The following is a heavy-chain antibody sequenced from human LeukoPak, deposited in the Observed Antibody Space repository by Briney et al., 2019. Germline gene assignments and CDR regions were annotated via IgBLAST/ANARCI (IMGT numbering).Heavy chain of an antibody. J-gene: IGHJ4*02. CDR3: TRVSDWLIEY. CDR1: GFTFSGYY. CDR2: ISSSGSTK. V-gene: IGHV3-11*01. Sequence: PGGSLRLSCAASGFTFSGYYMSWIRQAPGKGLEWVSYISSSGSTKYYADSVEGRFTISRDSAKKSLFLEMNSLRAEDTAVYYCTRVSDWLIEYWGQGTLVTVSS. D-gene: IGHD3-9*01.